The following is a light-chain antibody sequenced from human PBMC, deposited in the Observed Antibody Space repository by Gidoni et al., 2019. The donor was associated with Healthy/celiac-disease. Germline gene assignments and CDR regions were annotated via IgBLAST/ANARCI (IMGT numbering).Light chain of an antibody. CDR3: QQYNSAPRT. V-gene: IGKV1-27*01. Sequence: IQMTQSPSSLSAAVGDRVTITCRASQGISNYLAWYQQKPGKVPTLLLYAASTLQSGVPSRFSGSGSGTAFTLTISSLQPEDVATYYCQQYNSAPRTFGQGTKVEIK. CDR2: AAS. CDR1: QGISNY. J-gene: IGKJ1*01.